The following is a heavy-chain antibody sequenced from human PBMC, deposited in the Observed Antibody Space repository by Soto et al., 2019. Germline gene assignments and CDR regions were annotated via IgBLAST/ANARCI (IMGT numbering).Heavy chain of an antibody. V-gene: IGHV3-23*01. Sequence: EVQLLESGGGLVQPGGSLRLSCAASGFTFSSYAMSWVRQAPGKGLEWVSAISGSGGSTYYADSVKGRFTISRDNSKNTLYLQMNSLRAEDTAVYYCAKDHCSVGSCYGGRNWFDPWGQGTLVTVSS. CDR1: GFTFSSYA. CDR3: AKDHCSVGSCYGGRNWFDP. CDR2: ISGSGGST. J-gene: IGHJ5*02. D-gene: IGHD2-15*01.